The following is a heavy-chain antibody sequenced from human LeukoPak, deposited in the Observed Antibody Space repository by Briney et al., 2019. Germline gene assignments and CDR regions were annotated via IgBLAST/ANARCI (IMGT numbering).Heavy chain of an antibody. CDR3: AHRLPGYNTNWDHGYFDF. D-gene: IGHD1-1*01. J-gene: IGHJ4*02. CDR2: IYWDDDK. V-gene: IGHV2-5*02. Sequence: SGPTLVKPTQTLTLTCTFSGFSLSTSGVGVGWIRQPPGKALEWLALIYWDDDKRYSPSLRSRLTVTKDTSKSQVVLTMTNVDPVDTATYYCAHRLPGYNTNWDHGYFDFWGQGTPVTVSS. CDR1: GFSLSTSGVG.